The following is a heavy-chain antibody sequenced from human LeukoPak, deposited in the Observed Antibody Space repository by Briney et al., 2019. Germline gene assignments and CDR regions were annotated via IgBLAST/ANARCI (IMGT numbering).Heavy chain of an antibody. Sequence: GESLKISSKGSGYSFTSYWISWVRQMPGKGLEWMGRIAPSDSYTNYSPSFQGHVTISADKSISTAYLQWSSLKASDTAMYFCARTVAGTQPDYWGQGTLVTVSS. J-gene: IGHJ4*02. CDR3: ARTVAGTQPDY. V-gene: IGHV5-10-1*01. CDR2: IAPSDSYT. D-gene: IGHD6-19*01. CDR1: GYSFTSYW.